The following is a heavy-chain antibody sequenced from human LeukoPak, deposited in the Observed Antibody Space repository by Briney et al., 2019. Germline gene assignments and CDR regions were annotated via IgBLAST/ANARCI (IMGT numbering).Heavy chain of an antibody. D-gene: IGHD6-6*01. CDR1: GGSISSSSYY. J-gene: IGHJ4*02. Sequence: PSETLSLTCTVSGGSISSSSYYWGWIRQPPGKGLEWIGSIYYSGSTYYNPSLKSRVTISVDTSKNQFSLKLSSVTAADTAVYYCARHEARNRAYYFDYWGQGTLVTVSS. CDR3: ARHEARNRAYYFDY. V-gene: IGHV4-39*01. CDR2: IYYSGST.